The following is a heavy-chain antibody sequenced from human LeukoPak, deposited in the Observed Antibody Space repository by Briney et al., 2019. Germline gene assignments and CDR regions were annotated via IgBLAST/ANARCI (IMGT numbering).Heavy chain of an antibody. Sequence: GGSLRLSCAASGFTFSDHYMSWLRQAPGKGLEWLSHISVSGETSYNAGSVKGRFTISRDNGKSTLYLQMNSLRVEDTAVYYCARYGDSANKVDYWGQGTLVTVSS. CDR2: ISVSGETS. CDR3: ARYGDSANKVDY. J-gene: IGHJ4*02. CDR1: GFTFSDHY. D-gene: IGHD7-27*01. V-gene: IGHV3-11*01.